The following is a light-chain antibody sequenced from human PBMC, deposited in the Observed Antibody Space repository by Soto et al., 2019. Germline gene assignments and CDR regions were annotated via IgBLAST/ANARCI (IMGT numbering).Light chain of an antibody. J-gene: IGLJ1*01. CDR3: GSDAGSDNYV. V-gene: IGLV2-8*01. CDR1: SNYVGAYNY. Sequence: QPGLKQPPSASRSPGPTVTSSRTRSSNYVGAYNYVSWYQQHPGKAPKLIIYEVTKRPSGVPDRFSGSKSGNTASLTVSGLQADDEADYFCGSDAGSDNYVFGTGTKVTVL. CDR2: EVT.